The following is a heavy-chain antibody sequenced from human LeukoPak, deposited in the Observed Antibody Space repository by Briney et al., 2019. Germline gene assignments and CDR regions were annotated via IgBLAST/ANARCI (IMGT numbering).Heavy chain of an antibody. D-gene: IGHD5-18*01. CDR2: INHSGST. V-gene: IGHV4-34*01. J-gene: IGHJ4*02. Sequence: SETLSLTCAVYGGSFSGYYWSWIRQPPGKGLEWIGEINHSGSTNYNPSLKSRVTISVDTSKNQFSLKLSSVTAADTAVYYCARGQLWAFDYWGQGNLVTVSS. CDR3: ARGQLWAFDY. CDR1: GGSFSGYY.